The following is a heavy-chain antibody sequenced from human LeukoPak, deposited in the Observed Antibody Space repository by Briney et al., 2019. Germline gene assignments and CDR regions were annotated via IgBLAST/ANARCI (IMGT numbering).Heavy chain of an antibody. Sequence: SDTLSLTCSVSGGSISSSSYYWGWIRQPPGKGLEWFGRIYHSGSTYYNPSLKSRITISVDTSKNQFSLKLSSVTAADTAVSYCATKAGIAAAGMDWDYYYYYMDVWGKGTTVTVSS. J-gene: IGHJ6*03. CDR3: ATKAGIAAAGMDWDYYYYYMDV. V-gene: IGHV4-39*07. CDR2: IYHSGST. D-gene: IGHD6-13*01. CDR1: GGSISSSSYY.